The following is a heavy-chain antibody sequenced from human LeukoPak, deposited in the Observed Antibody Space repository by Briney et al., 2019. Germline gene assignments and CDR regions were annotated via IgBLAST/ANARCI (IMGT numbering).Heavy chain of an antibody. Sequence: GGSLRLSCAASGFTFSDHYMDWVRQAPGKGLEWVGRIRNRANSYTTEYAASVTGRFTISRDDSKNSLYLQMNSLKTEDTAVYYCARVRLSTTGPQWLRINDYWGQGTLVTVSS. CDR2: IRNRANSYTT. CDR3: ARVRLSTTGPQWLRINDY. J-gene: IGHJ4*02. D-gene: IGHD5-12*01. V-gene: IGHV3-72*01. CDR1: GFTFSDHY.